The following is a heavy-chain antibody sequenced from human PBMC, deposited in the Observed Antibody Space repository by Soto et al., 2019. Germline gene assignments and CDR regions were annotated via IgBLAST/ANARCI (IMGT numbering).Heavy chain of an antibody. CDR2: INPSGGST. J-gene: IGHJ4*02. D-gene: IGHD6-19*01. Sequence: QVQLVQSGAEVKKPGASVKVSCKASGYTFTSYYMHWVRQAPGQGLEWMGIINPSGGSTSYAQKCQGEVTMTRDKATSIAKMEWSRMRSEDTAVYYCAREIGVRQWLVHGIDYWGQGTLVTVSS. V-gene: IGHV1-46*01. CDR1: GYTFTSYY. CDR3: AREIGVRQWLVHGIDY.